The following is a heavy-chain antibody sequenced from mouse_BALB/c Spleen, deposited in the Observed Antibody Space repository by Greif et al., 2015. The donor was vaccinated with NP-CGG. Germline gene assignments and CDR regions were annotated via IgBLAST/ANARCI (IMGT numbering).Heavy chain of an antibody. CDR3: ARSSTTGYAMDS. Sequence: VQLQQSGPGLVKPSQSLSLTCTVTGYSITSDYAWNWIRQFPGNKLEWMGYISYSGSTSYNPSLKSRISITRDTSKNQIYLQLNSMTTEDTATYYCARSSTTGYAMDSWGQGTSDTVSS. D-gene: IGHD1-1*01. J-gene: IGHJ4*01. CDR1: GYSITSDYA. CDR2: ISYSGST. V-gene: IGHV3-2*02.